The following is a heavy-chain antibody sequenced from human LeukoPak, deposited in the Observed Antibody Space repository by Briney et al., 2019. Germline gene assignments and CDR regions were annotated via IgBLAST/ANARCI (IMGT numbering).Heavy chain of an antibody. CDR3: AKGRNEDGDAALNY. J-gene: IGHJ4*02. V-gene: IGHV3-23*01. CDR2: ISGSGGNT. Sequence: GGSLRLSCAASGFTFSSSAMSWVRQALGKGLEWVSSISGSGGNTFYADSVKGRFTISRDNSKNTLYLQRNSLRAEDTAAYHCAKGRNEDGDAALNYWGQGTLVTVSS. CDR1: GFTFSSSA. D-gene: IGHD4-17*01.